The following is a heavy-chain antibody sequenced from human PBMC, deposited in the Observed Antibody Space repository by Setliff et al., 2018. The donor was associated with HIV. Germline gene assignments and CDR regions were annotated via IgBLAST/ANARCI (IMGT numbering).Heavy chain of an antibody. J-gene: IGHJ5*02. CDR3: ARDRPYSWFDP. V-gene: IGHV3-23*01. CDR2: ISNGGGYT. Sequence: LRLSCAASGFTFSSYMMNWVRQAPGKGLECVSSISNGGGYTYYADSVKGRFTISRDNSKNTLYLQMNSLRVEDTAVYYCARDRPYSWFDPWGQGTLVTVSS. CDR1: GFTFSSYM.